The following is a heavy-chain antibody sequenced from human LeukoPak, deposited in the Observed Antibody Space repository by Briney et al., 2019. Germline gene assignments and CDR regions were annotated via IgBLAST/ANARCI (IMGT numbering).Heavy chain of an antibody. CDR1: GFTFSSYG. J-gene: IGHJ4*02. Sequence: GGSLRLSCAASGFTFSSYGMHWVRQAPGKGLEWVAVISYDGSNKYYADSVKGRFTISRDNSKNTLYLQMNSLRAEDTAVYYCALGWEQLVGIYWGQGTLVTVSP. D-gene: IGHD6-6*01. CDR2: ISYDGSNK. V-gene: IGHV3-30*03. CDR3: ALGWEQLVGIY.